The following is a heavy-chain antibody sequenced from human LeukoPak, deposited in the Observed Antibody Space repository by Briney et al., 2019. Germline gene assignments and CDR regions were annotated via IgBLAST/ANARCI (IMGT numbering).Heavy chain of an antibody. Sequence: GGSLRLSCAASGFTFSSYAMHWVRQAPGKGLEWVAVISYDGSNKYYADSVKGRFTISRDNSKNTLYLQMNSLRAEDTAVYYCARTYSSSSYSPFDYWGQGTLVTVSS. CDR3: ARTYSSSSYSPFDY. D-gene: IGHD6-13*01. V-gene: IGHV3-30-3*01. CDR1: GFTFSSYA. J-gene: IGHJ4*02. CDR2: ISYDGSNK.